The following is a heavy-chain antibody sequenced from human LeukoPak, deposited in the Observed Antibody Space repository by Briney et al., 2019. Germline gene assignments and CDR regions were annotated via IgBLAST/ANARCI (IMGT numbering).Heavy chain of an antibody. CDR1: GGTFSSYA. CDR3: ARDDYSNLHYYYYYGMDV. CDR2: IIPILGIA. D-gene: IGHD4-11*01. J-gene: IGHJ6*02. Sequence: RASVKVSCKASGGTFSSYAISWVRQAPGQGLEWMGRIIPILGIANYAQKFQGRVTITADKSTSTAYMELSSLRSEDTAVYYCARDDYSNLHYYYYYGMDVWGQGTTVTVSS. V-gene: IGHV1-69*04.